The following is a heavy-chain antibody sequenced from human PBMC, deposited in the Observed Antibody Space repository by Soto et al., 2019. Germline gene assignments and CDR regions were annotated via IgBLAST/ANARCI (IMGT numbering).Heavy chain of an antibody. CDR1: RYTPRELS. CDR3: ATDPLRVDDWTDDY. Sequence: GGSVKVSCKVSRYTPRELSMHWVRQAPGKGLEWMGRFDAEDGETMYAQKFQGRVTMTEDTSTDTAYMELSSLRSEDTAVYYCATDPLRVDDWTDDYWGQGTLVTVSS. J-gene: IGHJ4*02. CDR2: FDAEDGET. D-gene: IGHD3-3*01. V-gene: IGHV1-24*01.